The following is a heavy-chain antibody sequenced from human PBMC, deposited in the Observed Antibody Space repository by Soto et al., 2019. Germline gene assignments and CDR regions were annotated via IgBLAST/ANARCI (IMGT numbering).Heavy chain of an antibody. CDR3: ARGAMIAARGYYFDY. CDR2: IKQDGSEK. V-gene: IGHV3-7*01. J-gene: IGHJ4*02. CDR1: GFTFSSYW. Sequence: GGSLRLSCAASGFTFSSYWMSWVRQAPGKGLEWVANIKQDGSEKYYVDSVKGRFTISRDNAKNSLYLQMNSLRAEDTAVYYCARGAMIAARGYYFDYWGQGTLVTVSS. D-gene: IGHD6-6*01.